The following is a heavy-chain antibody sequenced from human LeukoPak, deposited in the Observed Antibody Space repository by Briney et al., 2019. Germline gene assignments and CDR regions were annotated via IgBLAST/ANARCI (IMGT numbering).Heavy chain of an antibody. CDR3: ATTGLLGDIP. V-gene: IGHV3-11*01. D-gene: IGHD2-21*01. Sequence: GGSLRLSCAASGFTFSDYYMSWLRQAPGKGLEWLSYISKNGKTIYYADSVKGRFTISRDNARKSVYLQMNSLRAEDTAVYYCATTGLLGDIPWGQGTLVTVSS. CDR1: GFTFSDYY. J-gene: IGHJ5*02. CDR2: ISKNGKTI.